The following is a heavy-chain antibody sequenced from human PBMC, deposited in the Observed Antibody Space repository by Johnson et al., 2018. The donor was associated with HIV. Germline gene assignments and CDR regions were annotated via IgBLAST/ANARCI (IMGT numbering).Heavy chain of an antibody. CDR3: ARANRGRNDAFDI. D-gene: IGHD2-15*01. J-gene: IGHJ3*02. CDR1: GFTFSSYD. V-gene: IGHV3-13*01. Sequence: EVQLVESGGGLVQPGGSLRLSCAASGFTFSSYDMHWVRQATGKGLEWVSAIGTAGDTYYPGSVKGRFTISRENAKNYLYLQMNSLRAGDTAVYYCARANRGRNDAFDIWGQGTMVTVSS. CDR2: IGTAGDT.